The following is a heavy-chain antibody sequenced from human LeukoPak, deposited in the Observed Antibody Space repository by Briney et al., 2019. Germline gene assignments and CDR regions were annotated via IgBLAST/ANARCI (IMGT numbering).Heavy chain of an antibody. CDR1: GYTFTSYG. D-gene: IGHD3-9*01. J-gene: IGHJ4*02. Sequence: ALVKVSCKASGYTFTSYGISWVRQAPGQGLEWMGWISAYNGNTNYAQKLQGRVTMTEDTSTDTAYMELSSLRSEDTAVYYCATSYYDILTGYRPLAYWGQGTLVTVSS. V-gene: IGHV1-18*01. CDR2: ISAYNGNT. CDR3: ATSYYDILTGYRPLAY.